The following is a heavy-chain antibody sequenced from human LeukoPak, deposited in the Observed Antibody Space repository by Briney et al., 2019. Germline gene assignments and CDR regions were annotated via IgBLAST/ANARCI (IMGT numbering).Heavy chain of an antibody. J-gene: IGHJ4*02. CDR1: GYTLTSYD. CDR3: ARGLGSVSVL. D-gene: IGHD3-10*01. Sequence: ASVKVSCKASGYTLTSYDINWVRQAPGQGLEWMGWMNPNSGNTGYAQKFQGRVTMTRNTSINTAYMELNSLRSEDTAVYHCARGLGSVSVLWGQGTPVTVSS. CDR2: MNPNSGNT. V-gene: IGHV1-8*01.